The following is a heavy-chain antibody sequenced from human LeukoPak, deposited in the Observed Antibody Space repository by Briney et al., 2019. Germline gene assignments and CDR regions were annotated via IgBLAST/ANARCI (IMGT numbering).Heavy chain of an antibody. CDR3: ARGNYDSRGHYFADPLNWFDS. CDR1: GYNFCRHG. Sequence: ASVKVSCKASGYNFCRHGINWLRQAPGQGLEWMGWVSANNGNTNYAQKLHGRVTMTTDTPTSTAYMELRSLRSDDTAVYYCARGNYDSRGHYFADPLNWFDSWGQGTLVTVSS. V-gene: IGHV1-18*01. J-gene: IGHJ5*01. D-gene: IGHD3-22*01. CDR2: VSANNGNT.